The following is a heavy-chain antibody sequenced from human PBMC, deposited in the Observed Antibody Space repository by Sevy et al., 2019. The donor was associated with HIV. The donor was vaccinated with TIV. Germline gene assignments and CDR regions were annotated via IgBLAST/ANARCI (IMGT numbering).Heavy chain of an antibody. CDR3: AGARYDGSGSFDAFDI. V-gene: IGHV3-23*01. Sequence: GGSLRLSCKPSGFTFITYAMNWVRQAPGKGLEWVSTIYGSGGTTYYADSVKGRFTISRDNSKNTLYLQMDSLRTEDTASYYCAGARYDGSGSFDAFDIWGQGTMVTVSS. J-gene: IGHJ3*02. D-gene: IGHD3-22*01. CDR1: GFTFITYA. CDR2: IYGSGGTT.